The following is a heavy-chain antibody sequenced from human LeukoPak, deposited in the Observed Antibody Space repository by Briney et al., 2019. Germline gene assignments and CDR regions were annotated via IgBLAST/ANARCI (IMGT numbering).Heavy chain of an antibody. CDR3: ARATELVDYDFWGGYYMNY. CDR1: GYTFTSYD. V-gene: IGHV1-8*01. J-gene: IGHJ4*02. CDR2: MNPNSGNT. Sequence: VASVKVSCKASGYTFTSYDINWVRQATGQGLEWMGWMNPNSGNTGYAQKFQGRVTMTRNTSISTAYMELSSLRSEDTAVYYCARATELVDYDFWGGYYMNYWGQGTLVTVSS. D-gene: IGHD3-3*01.